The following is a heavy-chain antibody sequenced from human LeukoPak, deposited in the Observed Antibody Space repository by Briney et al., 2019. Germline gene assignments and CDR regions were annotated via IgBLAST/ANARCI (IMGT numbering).Heavy chain of an antibody. V-gene: IGHV4-59*01. Sequence: SETLSLTCTVSGGSISSYYWSWIRHPPRKGPERIGHLYYSGSTNSNPSPRRRVTISVDTSKNQFSLKVSSVTAADTAVYYCARVGGITMVRGVIRPYYFDYWGQGTLVTVSS. CDR1: GGSISSYY. J-gene: IGHJ4*02. D-gene: IGHD3-10*01. CDR2: LYYSGST. CDR3: ARVGGITMVRGVIRPYYFDY.